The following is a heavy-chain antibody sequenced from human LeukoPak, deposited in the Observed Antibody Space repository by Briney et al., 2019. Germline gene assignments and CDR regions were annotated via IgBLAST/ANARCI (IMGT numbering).Heavy chain of an antibody. CDR2: IRGDGRAT. CDR3: AREVGEYYFDY. J-gene: IGHJ4*02. CDR1: GFIFPDYW. V-gene: IGHV3-74*03. Sequence: SGGSLRLSCAASGFIFPDYWMHWVRQAPGKELVWVARIRGDGRATTYADSVKGRFTISRDNAMSTVFLQMKSLRAEDTAVYYCAREVGEYYFDYWGQGTLVTVSS. D-gene: IGHD2-15*01.